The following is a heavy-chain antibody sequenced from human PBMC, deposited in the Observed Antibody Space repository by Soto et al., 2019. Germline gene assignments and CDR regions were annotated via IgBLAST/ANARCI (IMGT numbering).Heavy chain of an antibody. CDR3: ASHDPGARFDP. J-gene: IGHJ5*02. V-gene: IGHV1-2*02. CDR1: RYIFTAYF. D-gene: IGHD1-1*01. CDR2: INPNNGAT. Sequence: QVQLVQSGAEVKKPGASVKVSCKAPRYIFTAYFMHWVRQAPGQGLEWMGWINPNNGATHYGLSFQGRVTMTRDTTISTAYMELSSLRTDDTAVYYCASHDPGARFDPWGQGTLVIVSS.